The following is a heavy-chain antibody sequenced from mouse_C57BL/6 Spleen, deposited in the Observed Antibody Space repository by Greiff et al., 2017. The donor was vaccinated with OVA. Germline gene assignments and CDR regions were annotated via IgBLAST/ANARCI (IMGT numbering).Heavy chain of an antibody. V-gene: IGHV1-50*01. CDR1: GYTFTRYW. J-gene: IGHJ2*01. D-gene: IGHD1-1*01. CDR2: LDPSDSYN. Sequence: QVQLQQPGAELVKPGASVKLSCKASGYTFTRYWMQWVKLRPGQGLKWIGELDPSDSYNNYNQKCKGKATLTVEPSSSTAYMQLSSLPSEDSAVYYCARRWLLRSPYYFDYWGQGTTLTVSA. CDR3: ARRWLLRSPYYFDY.